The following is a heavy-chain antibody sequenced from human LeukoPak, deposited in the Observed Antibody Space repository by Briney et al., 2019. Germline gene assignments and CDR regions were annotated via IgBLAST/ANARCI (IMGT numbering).Heavy chain of an antibody. J-gene: IGHJ3*02. Sequence: KTSQTLSLTCTVSGASMASGTYPWSWIRQHPGKGLEWIGYIYYTGNTDNNRSLKSRVTLSVDTSKRQFSLNLSSVTAADTAVYYCARGPSGGDALDMWGQGTMVIVSS. D-gene: IGHD2-15*01. CDR1: GASMASGTYP. V-gene: IGHV4-31*03. CDR2: IYYTGNT. CDR3: ARGPSGGDALDM.